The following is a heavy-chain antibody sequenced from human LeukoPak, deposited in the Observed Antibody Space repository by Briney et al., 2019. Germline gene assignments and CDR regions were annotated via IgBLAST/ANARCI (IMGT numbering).Heavy chain of an antibody. V-gene: IGHV4-34*01. J-gene: IGHJ6*02. CDR1: GGSFSGYY. CDR2: INHSGST. CDR3: AGPLRSPMNYYYYGMDV. D-gene: IGHD3-3*01. Sequence: SETLSLTCAVYGGSFSGYYWSWIRQPPGKGLEWIGEINHSGSTNYNPSLKSRVTISVDTSKNQFSLKLSSVTAADTAVYYCAGPLRSPMNYYYYGMDVWGQGTTVTVSS.